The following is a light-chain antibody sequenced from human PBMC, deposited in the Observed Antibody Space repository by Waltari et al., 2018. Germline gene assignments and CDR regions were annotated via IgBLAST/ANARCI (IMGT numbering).Light chain of an antibody. V-gene: IGKV1-39*01. CDR2: GAS. Sequence: DIQLTQSPSSLSAFVGDRVTITCRASQTVETYLNWYQQLPGKAPKLLIFGASNLEVGVPSRFSGSGSGTDFTLTITSLQPEDFATYFCQQSINLPWTFGPGTKVDIK. CDR3: QQSINLPWT. J-gene: IGKJ1*01. CDR1: QTVETY.